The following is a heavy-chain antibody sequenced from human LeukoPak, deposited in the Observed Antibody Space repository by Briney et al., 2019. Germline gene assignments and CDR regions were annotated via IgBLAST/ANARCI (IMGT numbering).Heavy chain of an antibody. CDR2: INPNSGGT. CDR3: ARGFMDSSPPDYYYGMDV. V-gene: IGHV1-2*04. Sequence: ASVKVSCKASGYTFTGYYMHWVRQAPGHGLEWMGWINPNSGGTNYAQKFQGWVTMTRDTSISTAYMELSRLRSDDTAVYYCARGFMDSSPPDYYYGMDVWGQGTTVTVSS. D-gene: IGHD6-13*01. J-gene: IGHJ6*02. CDR1: GYTFTGYY.